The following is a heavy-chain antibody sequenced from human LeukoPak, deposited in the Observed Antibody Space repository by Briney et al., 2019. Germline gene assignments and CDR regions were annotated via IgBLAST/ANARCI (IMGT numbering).Heavy chain of an antibody. CDR1: GGSMNSYY. J-gene: IGHJ3*02. CDR2: IYYSGNT. Sequence: SETLSLTCTVSGGSMNSYYWSWIRQPPGKGLEWIGYIYYSGNTNYNPSLKSRVTISVDTSKNQFSLKMNSVTAADTAVYYCARHQFQLLVNDDAFDMWGQGTMVTVSS. D-gene: IGHD2-2*01. V-gene: IGHV4-59*08. CDR3: ARHQFQLLVNDDAFDM.